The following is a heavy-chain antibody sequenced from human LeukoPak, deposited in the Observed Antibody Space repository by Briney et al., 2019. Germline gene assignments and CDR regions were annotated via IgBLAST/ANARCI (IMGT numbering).Heavy chain of an antibody. V-gene: IGHV3-30*02. CDR3: AKEPYGSGSYWYMDV. D-gene: IGHD3-10*01. Sequence: PGGSLRLSCAASAFTFSNYGMHWVRQAPGKGLEWVTFIRYDGSREYYADSVKGRFSISRDTSKNTLYLQMNRLRAEDTAVYYCAKEPYGSGSYWYMDVWGKGTTVTVSS. CDR1: AFTFSNYG. CDR2: IRYDGSRE. J-gene: IGHJ6*03.